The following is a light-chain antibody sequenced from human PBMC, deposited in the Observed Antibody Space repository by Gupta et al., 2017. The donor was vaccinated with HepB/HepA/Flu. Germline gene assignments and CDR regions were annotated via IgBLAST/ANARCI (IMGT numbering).Light chain of an antibody. J-gene: IGKJ4*01. CDR2: AAS. V-gene: IGKV1-16*01. Sequence: DIQMTQSPSPLSASVGDRVTITCRASQGIINYLAWFQQKPGKAPKSLIYAASNLHTGVPSRFSGSGSGTDFTLTIRSLQPEDFATYYCHQYKNYPLTFGGGTKVEMK. CDR3: HQYKNYPLT. CDR1: QGIINY.